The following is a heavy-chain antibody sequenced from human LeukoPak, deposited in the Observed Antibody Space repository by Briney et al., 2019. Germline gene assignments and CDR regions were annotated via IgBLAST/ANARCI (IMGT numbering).Heavy chain of an antibody. CDR2: LHHTRST. CDR1: GYSIRSGDY. J-gene: IGHJ4*02. D-gene: IGHD1-26*01. CDR3: ARDRESSPWELLLDY. V-gene: IGHV4-38-2*02. Sequence: SETLSPTCAVSGYSIRSGDYWAWLRQPPGKGLEWIGSLHHTRSTYYNPSLKSRVTMSVDRSNNKFSLNLNSGAAADTAVYYCARDRESSPWELLLDYWGQGIVVTVSS.